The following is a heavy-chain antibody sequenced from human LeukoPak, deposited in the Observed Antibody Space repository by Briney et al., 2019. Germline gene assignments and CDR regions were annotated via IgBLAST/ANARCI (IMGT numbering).Heavy chain of an antibody. Sequence: GSSVKVSCKASGGTFSSYAISWVRQAPGQGLEWMGGIIAIFGTANYAQKFQGRVTITTDESTSTAYMELSSLRSEDRAVYYCARGGAYGSGSYYNWGYYYYMDVWGKGTTVTVSS. CDR2: IIAIFGTA. J-gene: IGHJ6*03. V-gene: IGHV1-69*05. CDR3: ARGGAYGSGSYYNWGYYYYMDV. D-gene: IGHD3-10*01. CDR1: GGTFSSYA.